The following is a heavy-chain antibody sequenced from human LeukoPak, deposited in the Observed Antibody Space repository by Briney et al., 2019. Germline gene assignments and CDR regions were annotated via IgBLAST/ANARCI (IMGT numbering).Heavy chain of an antibody. Sequence: GGSLRLSCVASGFTFSSYSMNWVRQALGKGLEGVSSISSSSSYIYYADSVKRRFTIAKDNANNSLYLQMNSLRAEDTAVYYSARDGIYYYDSGGYYLIDYWGQGTLVTVSS. J-gene: IGHJ4*02. CDR2: ISSSSSYI. CDR3: ARDGIYYYDSGGYYLIDY. D-gene: IGHD3-22*01. V-gene: IGHV3-21*01. CDR1: GFTFSSYS.